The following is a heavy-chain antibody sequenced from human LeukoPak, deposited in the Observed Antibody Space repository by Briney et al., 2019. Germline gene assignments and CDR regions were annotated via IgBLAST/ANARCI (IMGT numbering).Heavy chain of an antibody. D-gene: IGHD5-12*01. CDR1: GGSINSPSYY. J-gene: IGHJ4*02. V-gene: IGHV4-39*01. CDR2: IYYSGST. CDR3: ARQPRYSGFD. Sequence: SETLSLTCSVSGGSINSPSYYWGWIRQPPGKGLEWIGCIYYSGSTYYSPSLKSRVTISLDASKNQFSLNLTSVTAAGTAVFYCARQPRYSGFDWGLGTLVTVSS.